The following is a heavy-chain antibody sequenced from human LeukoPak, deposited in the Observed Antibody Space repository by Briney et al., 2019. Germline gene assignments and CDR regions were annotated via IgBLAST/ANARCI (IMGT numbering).Heavy chain of an antibody. Sequence: ASVKVSCEASGGTFSSYAISWVRQAPGQGLEWMGGIIPIFGTANYAQKFQGRVTITTDESTSTAYMELSSLRSEDTAVYYCARDRLDYGGKGELDPWGQGTLVTVSS. CDR1: GGTFSSYA. D-gene: IGHD4-23*01. CDR3: ARDRLDYGGKGELDP. CDR2: IIPIFGTA. J-gene: IGHJ5*02. V-gene: IGHV1-69*05.